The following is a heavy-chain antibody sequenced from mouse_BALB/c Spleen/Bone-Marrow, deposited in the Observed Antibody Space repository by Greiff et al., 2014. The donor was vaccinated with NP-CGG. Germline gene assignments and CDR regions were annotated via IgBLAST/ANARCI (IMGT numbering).Heavy chain of an antibody. CDR2: ISGGGSYT. J-gene: IGHJ4*01. D-gene: IGHD2-1*01. CDR1: GFTFSSYG. CDR3: ARQNGNYGYYYAMDY. V-gene: IGHV5-9-2*01. Sequence: DVMLVESGGGLVKPGGSLKLSCAASGFTFSSYGMSWVRQTPEKRLEWVATISGGGSYTYYTDSVKGRFTISRDNAKNNLYLQMSSLRSEDTALYYCARQNGNYGYYYAMDYWGHGTSVTVSS.